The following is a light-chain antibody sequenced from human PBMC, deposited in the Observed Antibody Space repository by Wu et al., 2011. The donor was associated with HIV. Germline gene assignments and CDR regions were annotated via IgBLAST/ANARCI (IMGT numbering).Light chain of an antibody. J-gene: IGKJ4*01. CDR2: GAS. CDR3: QLYGTSPQVT. CDR1: QTSYQQV. V-gene: IGKV3-20*01. Sequence: CRASQTSYQQVLSLVPAETLARLPRLLIYGASSRATGIPDRFSGSGSGTDFTLTISRLEPEDFAVYYCQLYGTSPQVTFGGGTKVEIK.